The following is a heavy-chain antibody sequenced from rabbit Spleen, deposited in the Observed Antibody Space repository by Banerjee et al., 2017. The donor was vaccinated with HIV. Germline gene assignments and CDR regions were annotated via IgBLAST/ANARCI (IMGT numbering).Heavy chain of an antibody. CDR2: IDPVFGNT. J-gene: IGHJ4*01. D-gene: IGHD1-1*01. CDR1: GFDFSNYG. Sequence: QSLEESGGDLVKPGASLKLSCKASGFDFSNYGVSWVRQAPGKGLEWIGYIDPVFGNTYYASWVNGRFTISSDNAQNTVDLQMNSLTVADTATYFCARDPAYASGSGTSIPYLWGPGTLVTVS. V-gene: IGHV1S7*01. CDR3: ARDPAYASGSGTSIPYL.